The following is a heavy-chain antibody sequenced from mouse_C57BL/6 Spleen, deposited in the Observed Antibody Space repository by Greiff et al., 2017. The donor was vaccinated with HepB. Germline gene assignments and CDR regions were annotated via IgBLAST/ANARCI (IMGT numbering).Heavy chain of an antibody. CDR1: GYSITSGYY. CDR3: ARGDGNGFFAY. V-gene: IGHV3-6*01. J-gene: IGHJ3*01. D-gene: IGHD2-1*01. CDR2: ISYDGSN. Sequence: ESGPGLVKPSQSLSLTCSVTGYSITSGYYWNWIRQFPGNKLEWMGYISYDGSNNYNPSLKNRISITRDTSKNQFFLKLNSVTTEDTATYYCARGDGNGFFAYWGQGTLVTVSA.